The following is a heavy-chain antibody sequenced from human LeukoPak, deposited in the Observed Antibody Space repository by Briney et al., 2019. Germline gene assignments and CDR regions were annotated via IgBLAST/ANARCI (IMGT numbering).Heavy chain of an antibody. Sequence: SETLSLTCAVYGGSFSGYYWSWIRQPPGKGLEWIGEINHSGSTNYNPSLKSRVTISVDTSKNQFSLKLSSVTAADTAVYYCGRGDGAGGQGTMVTVSS. D-gene: IGHD4-17*01. V-gene: IGHV4-34*01. CDR1: GGSFSGYY. CDR3: GRGDGA. CDR2: INHSGST. J-gene: IGHJ3*01.